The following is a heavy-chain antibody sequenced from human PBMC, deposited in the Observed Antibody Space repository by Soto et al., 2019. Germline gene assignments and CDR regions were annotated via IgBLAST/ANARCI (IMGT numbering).Heavy chain of an antibody. CDR3: AKDLSPSSGTYYGYFDH. V-gene: IGHV3-23*01. CDR1: GFTFSKYG. J-gene: IGHJ4*02. CDR2: ISGSGNST. Sequence: GGSLRLSCVASGFTFSKYGMNWVRQTPRKGLEWVSAISGSGNSTYYADSVKGRFTISRDNSKSTLYLQMNSLRAEDTAVYYCAKDLSPSSGTYYGYFDHWGQGTLVTVSS. D-gene: IGHD1-26*01.